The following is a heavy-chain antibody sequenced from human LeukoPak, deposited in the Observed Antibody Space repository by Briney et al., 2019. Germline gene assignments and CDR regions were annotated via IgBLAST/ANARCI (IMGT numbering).Heavy chain of an antibody. V-gene: IGHV1-2*02. CDR1: GYTFTGYY. Sequence: ASVKVSCKASGYTFTGYYMHWVRQAPRQGLEWMGWINPNSGGTNYAQKFQGRVTMTRDTSISTAYMELSRLRSDDTAVYYCARDRERWLQSPADYWGQGTLVTVSS. CDR3: ARDRERWLQSPADY. D-gene: IGHD5-24*01. CDR2: INPNSGGT. J-gene: IGHJ4*02.